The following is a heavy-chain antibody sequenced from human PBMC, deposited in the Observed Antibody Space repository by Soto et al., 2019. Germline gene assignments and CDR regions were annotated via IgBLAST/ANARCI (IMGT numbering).Heavy chain of an antibody. D-gene: IGHD3-16*02. CDR3: ARDGLLFSGPYRPSRFDY. CDR2: IKHDTSEA. V-gene: IGHV3-7*03. Sequence: DVQLVESGGGWVQPGRSLRLSCAASGFKFSDYWMSWVRQAPGKGLEWVGNIKHDTSEAHYADSVKGRFTITRDNINNFLFLQVRDLRAADTASYYCARDGLLFSGPYRPSRFDYWGLGALVTVSS. CDR1: GFKFSDYW. J-gene: IGHJ4*02.